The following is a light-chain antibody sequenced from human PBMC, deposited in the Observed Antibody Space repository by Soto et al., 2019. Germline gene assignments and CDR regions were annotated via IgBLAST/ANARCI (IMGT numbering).Light chain of an antibody. J-gene: IGKJ1*01. CDR1: QSISTW. CDR2: AAS. CDR3: QQYSVYWT. V-gene: IGKV1-5*03. Sequence: EIQLNQSPSTLSASIGDRVTITCRASQSISTWLAWYQQKPGTAPKLLIYAASTLETGVPSRFSGSRSGTEFTLTIIRLQPDDFATYYCQQYSVYWTFGQGTKVDNK.